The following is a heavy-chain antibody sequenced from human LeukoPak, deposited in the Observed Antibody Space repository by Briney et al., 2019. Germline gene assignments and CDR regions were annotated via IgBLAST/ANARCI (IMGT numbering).Heavy chain of an antibody. D-gene: IGHD1-26*01. CDR2: IYPGDSDT. CDR1: GYSFTSYW. CDR3: ARRVGATLSNWFDP. J-gene: IGHJ5*02. V-gene: IGHV5-51*01. Sequence: GESLEISCKGSGYSFTSYWIGWGRQVPGKGLEGMGIIYPGDSDTRYSPSFQGQVTISADKSISTAYLQWSSLKAPDTAMYYCARRVGATLSNWFDPWGQGTLVTVSS.